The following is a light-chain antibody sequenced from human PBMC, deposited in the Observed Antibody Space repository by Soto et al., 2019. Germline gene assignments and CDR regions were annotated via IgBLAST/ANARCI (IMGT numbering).Light chain of an antibody. CDR3: SSYTSSSTRV. CDR2: DVS. CDR1: SSDVGGYNY. V-gene: IGLV2-14*03. J-gene: IGLJ1*01. Sequence: QSALTQPASVSGSPGQSITISCTGTSSDVGGYNYVSWYQHHPGKAPKLMIYDVSNRPSGVSIRFSGSKSGNTASLTISGLQAEDEADYYCSSYTSSSTRVFGTGTKLTVL.